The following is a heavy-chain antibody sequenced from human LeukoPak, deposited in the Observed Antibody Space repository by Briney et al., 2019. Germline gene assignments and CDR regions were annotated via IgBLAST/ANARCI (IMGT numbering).Heavy chain of an antibody. Sequence: SVKVSCKASGGTFSSYAISWVRQAPGQGLEWMGRIIPIFGTANYAQEFQGRVTITTDESTSTAYMELSSLRSEDTAVYYCAKKGKQNPGDIWGQGTMVTVSS. CDR2: IIPIFGTA. CDR3: AKKGKQNPGDI. V-gene: IGHV1-69*05. J-gene: IGHJ3*02. D-gene: IGHD1-14*01. CDR1: GGTFSSYA.